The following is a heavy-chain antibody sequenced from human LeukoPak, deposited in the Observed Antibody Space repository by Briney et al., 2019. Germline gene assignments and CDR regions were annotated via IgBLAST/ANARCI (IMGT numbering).Heavy chain of an antibody. Sequence: SETLSLTCTVSGVSISSVDYYWSWLRQYSGKGLEWIGYINYRGSAYYNPSLKSRVTISVDTSKNQFSLKLTSVTAADTAVYYCARDTVPGDSFDIWGQGTMVTVSS. J-gene: IGHJ3*02. CDR1: GVSISSVDYY. CDR2: INYRGSA. CDR3: ARDTVPGDSFDI. V-gene: IGHV4-31*03.